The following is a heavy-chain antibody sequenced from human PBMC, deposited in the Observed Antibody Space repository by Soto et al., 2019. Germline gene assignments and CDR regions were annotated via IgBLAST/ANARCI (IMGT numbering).Heavy chain of an antibody. J-gene: IGHJ5*02. V-gene: IGHV1-69*13. D-gene: IGHD6-6*01. Sequence: ASVKVSCKASGGSFSNSSFSWVRQPPGQGLQWMGGILPIFGTTKYAQRFQGRVTITADESTSTAYMEVSSLRSDDTGVYYCARVLESKYSSSSGWFDPWGPGTLVTVSS. CDR2: ILPIFGTT. CDR3: ARVLESKYSSSSGWFDP. CDR1: GGSFSNSS.